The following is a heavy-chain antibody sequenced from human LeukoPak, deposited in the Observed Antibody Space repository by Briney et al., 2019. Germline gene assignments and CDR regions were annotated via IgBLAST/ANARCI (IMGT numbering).Heavy chain of an antibody. CDR1: GFTFSSYS. D-gene: IGHD5-12*01. CDR2: ISSSSSYI. J-gene: IGHJ4*02. CDR3: ARDQGGYQFDY. V-gene: IGHV3-21*01. Sequence: GGSLRLSCAVSGFTFSSYSMNWVRQAPGKGLEWVSSISSSSSYIYYADSVKGRFTISRDNAKNSLYLQMNSLRAEDTAVYYCARDQGGYQFDYWGQGTLVTVSS.